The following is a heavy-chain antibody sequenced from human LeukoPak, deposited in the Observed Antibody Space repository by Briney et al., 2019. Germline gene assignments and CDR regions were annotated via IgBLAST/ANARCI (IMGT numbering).Heavy chain of an antibody. CDR3: ARAQELDA. Sequence: PAGSLRPSCEASGFTFSSYNMNWVRQAPGKGLEWISYISTLSNTIYYADSVKGRFTISRDNAKNSVYLQMNRLRVEDTAVYYCARAQELDAWGQGTLVTVSS. CDR1: GFTFSSYN. J-gene: IGHJ5*02. D-gene: IGHD1-7*01. CDR2: ISTLSNTI. V-gene: IGHV3-48*04.